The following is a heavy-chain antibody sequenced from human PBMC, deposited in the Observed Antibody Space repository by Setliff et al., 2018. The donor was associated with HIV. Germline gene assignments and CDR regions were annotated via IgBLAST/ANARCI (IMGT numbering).Heavy chain of an antibody. CDR2: MNPNSGNT. CDR3: ATSTLGWSDDAFDI. Sequence: PSVKVSCKASGYTFSSYDINWVRQATGQGLEWMGWMNPNSGNTGYAQKFQGRVTMTRNTAISTAYMELGRLKSEDTAVYYCATSTLGWSDDAFDIWGQGTMVTVSS. V-gene: IGHV1-8*02. J-gene: IGHJ3*02. CDR1: GYTFSSYD. D-gene: IGHD2-21*01.